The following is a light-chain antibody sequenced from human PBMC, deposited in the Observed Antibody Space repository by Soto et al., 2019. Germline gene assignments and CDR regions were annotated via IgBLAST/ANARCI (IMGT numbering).Light chain of an antibody. CDR3: QQYGSSPIT. CDR2: GAS. V-gene: IGKV3-20*01. Sequence: EIVLTQSPGTLSLSPGERATLSCRASQSVSRSYLAWYQQKPGQAPRLRIYGASSRANGIPDRFSGSGSGTDFTLTISRLEPEDFAMYYCQQYGSSPITFGQGTRLEIK. J-gene: IGKJ5*01. CDR1: QSVSRSY.